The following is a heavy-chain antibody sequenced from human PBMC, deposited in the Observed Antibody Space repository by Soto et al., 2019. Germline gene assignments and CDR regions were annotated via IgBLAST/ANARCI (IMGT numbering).Heavy chain of an antibody. CDR1: GFTFSSYG. J-gene: IGHJ6*02. CDR3: AKGFYYYDSSGYYGMDV. V-gene: IGHV3-30*18. CDR2: ISYDGSNK. D-gene: IGHD3-22*01. Sequence: LRLSCAASGFTFSSYGMHWVRQATGKGLEWVAVISYDGSNKYYADSVKGRFTISRDNSKNTLYLQMNSLRAEDTAVYYCAKGFYYYDSSGYYGMDVWGQGTTVTVSS.